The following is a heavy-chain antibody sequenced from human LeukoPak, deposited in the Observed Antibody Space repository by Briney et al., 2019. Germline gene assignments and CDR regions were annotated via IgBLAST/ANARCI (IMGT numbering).Heavy chain of an antibody. CDR2: IYYSGST. D-gene: IGHD6-13*01. Sequence: SETLSLTCTVSGGSISSSSYYWGWIRQPPGKGLEWIGYIYYSGSTNYNPSLKSRVTISVDTSKNQFSLKLSSVTAADTAVYYCARGLYSSSWYYFDYWGQGTLVTVSS. CDR1: GGSISSSSYY. CDR3: ARGLYSSSWYYFDY. J-gene: IGHJ4*02. V-gene: IGHV4-61*05.